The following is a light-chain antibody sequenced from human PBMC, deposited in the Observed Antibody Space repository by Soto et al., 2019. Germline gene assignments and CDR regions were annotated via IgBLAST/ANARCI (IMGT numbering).Light chain of an antibody. Sequence: DIQMTQSPSTLSASVGDRVTITCRASQSISSWLAWYQQKPGKAPKLLIYKASSLESGVPSRFSGSGSGTEVTLNISSLQPDDFATYSCQQYNSYPQLTFGGGTNVQIK. CDR3: QQYNSYPQLT. CDR1: QSISSW. V-gene: IGKV1-5*03. CDR2: KAS. J-gene: IGKJ4*01.